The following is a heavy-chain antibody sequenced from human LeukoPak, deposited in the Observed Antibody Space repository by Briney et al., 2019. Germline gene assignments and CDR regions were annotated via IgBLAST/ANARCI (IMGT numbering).Heavy chain of an antibody. D-gene: IGHD3-10*01. CDR3: APGAMVRGASS. V-gene: IGHV3-21*01. CDR2: ISSSSSYI. J-gene: IGHJ5*02. Sequence: GGSLRLSCAASGFTFSSYSMNWVRQAPGKGLEWVSSISSSSSYIYYADSVKGRFTISRDNAKNSLYLQMNSLRAEDTAVYYCAPGAMVRGASSWGQGTLVTVSS. CDR1: GFTFSSYS.